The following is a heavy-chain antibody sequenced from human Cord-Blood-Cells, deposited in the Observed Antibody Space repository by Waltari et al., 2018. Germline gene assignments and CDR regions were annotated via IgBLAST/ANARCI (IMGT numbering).Heavy chain of an antibody. V-gene: IGHV4-34*01. CDR3: ARGPHGSGSYDFDY. J-gene: IGHJ4*02. Sequence: QVQLQQWGAGLLKPSETLSLTCAVYGGSFSGYYWTWIRQPPGQGLEWIGEINHSGSTNYNPSLKSRVTISVDTSKNQFSLKLSSVTAADTAVYYCARGPHGSGSYDFDYWGQGTLVTVSS. D-gene: IGHD3-10*01. CDR1: GGSFSGYY. CDR2: INHSGST.